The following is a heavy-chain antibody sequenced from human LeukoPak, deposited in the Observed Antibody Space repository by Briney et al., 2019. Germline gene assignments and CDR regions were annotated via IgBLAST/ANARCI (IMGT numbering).Heavy chain of an antibody. CDR3: AKYPVDILTGYYTTFDF. Sequence: GGSLRLSCAASGFTFSSYTMNWVRQAPGKGLEWVSSISSSRTYIYYAASVKGRFTISRDNSKNTLYLQMNSLRADDTAVYYCAKYPVDILTGYYTTFDFWGQGTLVTVSS. CDR2: ISSSRTYI. CDR1: GFTFSSYT. J-gene: IGHJ4*02. D-gene: IGHD3-9*01. V-gene: IGHV3-21*04.